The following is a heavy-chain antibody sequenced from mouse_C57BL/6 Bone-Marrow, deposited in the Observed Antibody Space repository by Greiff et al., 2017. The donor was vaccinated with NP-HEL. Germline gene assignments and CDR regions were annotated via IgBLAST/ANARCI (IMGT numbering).Heavy chain of an antibody. V-gene: IGHV14-2*01. CDR2: IDPEDGET. Sequence: EVKLQESGAELVKPGASVKLSCTASGFNIKDYYMHWVKQRTEQGLEWIGRIDPEDGETEYAPKFQGKATITADTSSNTAYLQLSSLTSEDTAVYYCASSGWLLRGAMDYWGQGTSVTVSS. CDR3: ASSGWLLRGAMDY. J-gene: IGHJ4*01. D-gene: IGHD2-3*01. CDR1: GFNIKDYY.